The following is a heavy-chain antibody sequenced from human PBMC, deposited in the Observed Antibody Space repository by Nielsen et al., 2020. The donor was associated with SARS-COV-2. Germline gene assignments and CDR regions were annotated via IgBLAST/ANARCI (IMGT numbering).Heavy chain of an antibody. CDR3: ARGGYNIYDFDY. V-gene: IGHV4-61*03. CDR1: GVSVSSGSYF. J-gene: IGHJ4*02. Sequence: GSLRLSCTVSGVSVSSGSYFWSWIRQPPGKRLEWIGYMFYIGTANYNPSFQSRVNISVDTSKNHFSLQLSSVTAADTAIYYCARGGYNIYDFDYWGRGTLVTVSS. D-gene: IGHD5-24*01. CDR2: MFYIGTA.